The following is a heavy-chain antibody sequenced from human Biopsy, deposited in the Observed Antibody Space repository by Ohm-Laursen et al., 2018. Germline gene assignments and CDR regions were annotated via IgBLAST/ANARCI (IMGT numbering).Heavy chain of an antibody. D-gene: IGHD3-16*01. J-gene: IGHJ6*02. CDR1: GGSFSGYY. CDR3: VRALDYYDPYYYYAMDV. V-gene: IGHV4-34*01. Sequence: SETLSLTCAVSGGSFSGYYWTWIRQPPGKGLEWIGEINHRGSASYNPSLKSRITVLVDTSKNQFSLKLRSVSAADTAVYFCVRALDYYDPYYYYAMDVWGQGTTVPVSS. CDR2: INHRGSA.